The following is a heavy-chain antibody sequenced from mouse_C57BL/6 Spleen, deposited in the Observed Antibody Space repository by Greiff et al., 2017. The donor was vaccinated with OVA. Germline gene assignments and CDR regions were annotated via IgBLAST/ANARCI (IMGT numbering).Heavy chain of an antibody. J-gene: IGHJ4*01. D-gene: IGHD2-2*01. V-gene: IGHV14-2*01. CDR3: ARYGGYDGRYYAMDY. CDR1: GFNIKDYY. CDR2: IDLEDGET. Sequence: VQLQQSGAEFVKPGVSVKLSCTASGFNIKDYYMHWVKQRTEQGLEWIGRIDLEDGETKYAPKFQGKATITAGSTSNTAYLQLSSLTYEDTAVDYCARYGGYDGRYYAMDYWGQGTSVTVSS.